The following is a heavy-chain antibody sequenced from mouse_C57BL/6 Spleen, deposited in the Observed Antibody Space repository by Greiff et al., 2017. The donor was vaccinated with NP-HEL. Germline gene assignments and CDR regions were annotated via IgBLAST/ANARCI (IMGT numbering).Heavy chain of an antibody. V-gene: IGHV1-69*01. CDR1: GYTFTSYW. D-gene: IGHD1-1*01. J-gene: IGHJ2*01. CDR3: ARSGTTGVYFDY. CDR2: IDPSDSYT. Sequence: VQLQQSGAELVMPGASVKLSCKASGYTFTSYWMHWVKQRPGQGLEWIGEIDPSDSYTNYNQKFKGKSTLTVDKSSSTAYMQLSSLTSEDSAVYYCARSGTTGVYFDYWGQGTTLTVSS.